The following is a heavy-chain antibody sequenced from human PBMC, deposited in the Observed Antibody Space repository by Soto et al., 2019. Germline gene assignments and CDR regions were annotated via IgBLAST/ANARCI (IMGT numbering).Heavy chain of an antibody. Sequence: GGSLRLSCAASGFTFSSYAMHWVRQAPGKGLEWVAVISYDGSNKYYADSVKGRFTISRDNSKNTLYLQMNSLRAEDTAVYYCARDFFAEWLLSGYYYYGMDVWGQGTTVTVSS. D-gene: IGHD3-3*01. CDR3: ARDFFAEWLLSGYYYYGMDV. J-gene: IGHJ6*02. CDR2: ISYDGSNK. CDR1: GFTFSSYA. V-gene: IGHV3-30-3*01.